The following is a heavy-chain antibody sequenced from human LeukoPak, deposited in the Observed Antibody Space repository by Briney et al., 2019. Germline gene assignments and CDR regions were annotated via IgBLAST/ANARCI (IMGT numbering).Heavy chain of an antibody. J-gene: IGHJ4*02. CDR1: GGSISSYY. D-gene: IGHD6-13*01. CDR3: ARGGSGIAAAHPTLYYFDY. CDR2: INHSGST. Sequence: SETLSLTCTVSGGSISSYYWSWIRQPPGKGLEWIGEINHSGSTNYNPSLKSRVTISVDTSKNQFSLKLSSVTAADTAVYYCARGGSGIAAAHPTLYYFDYWGQGTLVTVSS. V-gene: IGHV4-34*01.